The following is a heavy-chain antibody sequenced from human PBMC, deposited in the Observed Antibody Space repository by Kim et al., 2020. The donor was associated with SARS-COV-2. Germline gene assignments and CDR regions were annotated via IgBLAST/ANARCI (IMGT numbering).Heavy chain of an antibody. CDR3: ARSVAVGTFDP. J-gene: IGHJ5*02. Sequence: ADAWKGRFTNTRDNAKNTVYLHMNSLRVEDTAVYYCARSVAVGTFDPWGPGTLVIVSS. D-gene: IGHD6-19*01. V-gene: IGHV3-74*01.